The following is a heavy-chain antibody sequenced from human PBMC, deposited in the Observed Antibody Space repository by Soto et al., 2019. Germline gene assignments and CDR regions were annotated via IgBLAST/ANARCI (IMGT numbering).Heavy chain of an antibody. CDR2: IYYSGST. CDR1: GGSISSGDYY. V-gene: IGHV4-30-4*01. D-gene: IGHD2-8*01. J-gene: IGHJ4*02. Sequence: QVQLQESGPGLVKPSQTLSLTCTVSGGSISSGDYYWSWIRQPPGKGLEWIGYIYYSGSTYYNPSLKSRVXXSXDTXKNKFSLKLSSVTAADPAVYYCAAIMVYASLPVDYWGQGTLVTVSS. CDR3: AAIMVYASLPVDY.